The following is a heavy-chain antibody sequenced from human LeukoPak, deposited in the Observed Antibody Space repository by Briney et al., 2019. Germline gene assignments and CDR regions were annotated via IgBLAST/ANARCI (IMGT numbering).Heavy chain of an antibody. D-gene: IGHD2-2*01. Sequence: PSETLSLTCTVSGGSISSYYWYWIRQPPGEGPERIGYIYYSGSTNYNPSLKSRVTISIDTSKNQFSLKLNSVTAADTAIYYCARGYSTSWDDVGYIDYWGQGSLVTVSS. J-gene: IGHJ4*02. CDR3: ARGYSTSWDDVGYIDY. V-gene: IGHV4-59*01. CDR1: GGSISSYY. CDR2: IYYSGST.